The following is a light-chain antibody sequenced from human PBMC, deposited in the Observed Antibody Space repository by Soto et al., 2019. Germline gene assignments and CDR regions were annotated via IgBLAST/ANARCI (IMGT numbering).Light chain of an antibody. J-gene: IGKJ4*01. V-gene: IGKV1-5*01. CDR1: QSISSW. Sequence: DIQMTQSPSTLSASVGDRVTITCRASQSISSWLAWYQQKLGRAPRLLIYDASSLESGVPSRFSGSRYGTDFTLSISSLPPDDFAPYDYQQYNTYSSLTFGGWTKVEIK. CDR2: DAS. CDR3: QQYNTYSSLT.